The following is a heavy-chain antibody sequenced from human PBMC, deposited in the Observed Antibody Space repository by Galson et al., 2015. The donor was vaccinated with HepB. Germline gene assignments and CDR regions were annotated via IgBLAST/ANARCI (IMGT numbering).Heavy chain of an antibody. CDR3: ARGPHLYWYFDL. CDR1: GGSISSYY. Sequence: SETLSLTCTVSGGSISSYYWSWTRQPAGKGLEWIGRIYTSGSTNYNPSRKSRVTMSVDTSKNQFSLKLSSVTAADTAVYYCARGPHLYWYFDLWGRGTLVTVSS. D-gene: IGHD3-3*02. V-gene: IGHV4-4*07. J-gene: IGHJ2*01. CDR2: IYTSGST.